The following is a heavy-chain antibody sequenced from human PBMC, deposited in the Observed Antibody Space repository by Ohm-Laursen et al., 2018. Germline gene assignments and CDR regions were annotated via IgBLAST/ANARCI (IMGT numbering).Heavy chain of an antibody. Sequence: SLRLSCAASGFTFINYAMTWVRQAPGKGLEWVSGISGSGDTTYYSDSVKGRFTISRDNSKNTLYLQMNSLRAEDTAVYYCAKGIWSASDYWGQGTLVTVSS. CDR2: ISGSGDTT. CDR3: AKGIWSASDY. CDR1: GFTFINYA. J-gene: IGHJ4*02. V-gene: IGHV3-23*01. D-gene: IGHD3-16*01.